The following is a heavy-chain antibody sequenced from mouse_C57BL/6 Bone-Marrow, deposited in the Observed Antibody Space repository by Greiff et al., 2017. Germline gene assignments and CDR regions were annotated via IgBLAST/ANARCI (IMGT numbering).Heavy chain of an antibody. V-gene: IGHV3-6*01. CDR2: ISYDGSN. CDR3: AREEDYDGYTWFAY. CDR1: GYSITSGYY. J-gene: IGHJ3*01. D-gene: IGHD2-3*01. Sequence: DVKLQESGPGLVKPSQSLSLTCSVTGYSITSGYYWNWIRQFPGNKLEWMGYISYDGSNNYNPSLKNRISITRDTSKNQFFLKLNSVTTEDTATYYCAREEDYDGYTWFAYWGQGTLVTVSA.